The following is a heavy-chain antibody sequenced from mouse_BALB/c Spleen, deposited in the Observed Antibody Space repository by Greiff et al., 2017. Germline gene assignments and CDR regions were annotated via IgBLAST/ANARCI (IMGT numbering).Heavy chain of an antibody. CDR2: ISSGSSTI. Sequence: EVQLVESGGGLVQPGGSRKLSCAASGFTFSSFGMHWVRQAPEKGLEWVAYISSGSSTIYYEDTVKGRFTISRDNTKNTLFLQMTSLRSEDTAMYYCARDAYRGAMDYWGQGTSVTVSS. CDR3: ARDAYRGAMDY. D-gene: IGHD2-10*01. CDR1: GFTFSSFG. V-gene: IGHV5-17*02. J-gene: IGHJ4*01.